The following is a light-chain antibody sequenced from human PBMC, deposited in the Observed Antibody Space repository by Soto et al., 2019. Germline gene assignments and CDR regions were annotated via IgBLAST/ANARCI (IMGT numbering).Light chain of an antibody. CDR2: DAS. Sequence: DIQMTQSPSSLSASVGYRVTITCHSSQDISNYLNWYQQKPGKAPKLLIYDASNLETGVPSRFSGSGSGTEFTLTISSLQSEDFAVYYCQQYNNWPPYTFGQGTKVDIK. CDR1: QDISNY. J-gene: IGKJ1*01. V-gene: IGKV1-33*01. CDR3: QQYNNWPPYT.